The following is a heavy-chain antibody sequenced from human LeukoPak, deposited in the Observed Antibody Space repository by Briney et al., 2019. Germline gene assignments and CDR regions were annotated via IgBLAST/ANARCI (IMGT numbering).Heavy chain of an antibody. CDR2: INHSGST. J-gene: IGHJ4*02. CDR3: ARVVSSGWYWGRPVDY. D-gene: IGHD6-19*01. V-gene: IGHV4-34*01. Sequence: GSLRLSCAASGFTFSSYAMSWIRQPPGKGQEWIGEINHSGSTNYNPSLKSRVTISVDTSKNQFSLKLSSVTAADTAVYYCARVVSSGWYWGRPVDYWGQGTLVTVSS. CDR1: GFTFSSYA.